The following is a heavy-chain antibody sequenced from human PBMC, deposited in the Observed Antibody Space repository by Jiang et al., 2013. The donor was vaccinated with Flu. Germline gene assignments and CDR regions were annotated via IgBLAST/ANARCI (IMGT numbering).Heavy chain of an antibody. CDR2: IFPRDSDT. D-gene: IGHD1-26*01. CDR3: ARRSGSYTH. V-gene: IGHV5-51*01. J-gene: IGHJ4*02. CDR1: GYDFSTYW. Sequence: GAEVKKPGESLKISRKGSGYDFSTYWIAWVRQMPGKGLEWMGMIFPRDSDTRYGPPSQGQVTISADKFSSTAYLKWSSLKASDTAMYYCARRSGSYTHWGQGTLVTVSS.